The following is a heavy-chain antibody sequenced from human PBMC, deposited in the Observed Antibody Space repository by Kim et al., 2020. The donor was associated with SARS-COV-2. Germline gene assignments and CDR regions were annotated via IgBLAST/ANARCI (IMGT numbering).Heavy chain of an antibody. V-gene: IGHV3-64*01. CDR1: GFTFSSYA. Sequence: GGSLRLSCAASGFTFSSYAMHWVRQAPGKGLEYVSAISSNGGSTYYANSVKGRFTISRDNSKNTLYLQMGSLRAEDMAVYYCARSLRYNNDWFDPWGQGTLVTGSS. J-gene: IGHJ5*02. D-gene: IGHD3-9*01. CDR3: ARSLRYNNDWFDP. CDR2: ISSNGGST.